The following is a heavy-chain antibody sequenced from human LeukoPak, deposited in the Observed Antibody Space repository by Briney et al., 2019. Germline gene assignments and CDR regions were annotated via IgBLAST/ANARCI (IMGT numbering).Heavy chain of an antibody. D-gene: IGHD3-9*01. CDR2: ISAYNGDT. Sequence: ASVKVSCTAFGYTFNSHGISWVRQAPGQGLEWMGWISAYNGDTNYAQKFQGRITMTTDTSTSTAYMELRGLRSDDTAVYYCARGLGSAFDYWGQGTLVTVSS. CDR1: GYTFNSHG. V-gene: IGHV1-18*04. J-gene: IGHJ4*02. CDR3: ARGLGSAFDY.